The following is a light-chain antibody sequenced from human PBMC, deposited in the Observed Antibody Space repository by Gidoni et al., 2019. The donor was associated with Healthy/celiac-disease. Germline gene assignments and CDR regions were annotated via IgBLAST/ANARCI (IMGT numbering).Light chain of an antibody. CDR3: QQLNSYPYT. V-gene: IGKV1-9*01. Sequence: DIQLTQSTSFLSASVGDRVTITCRASQGISSYLAWYQQKPGKSPKLLIYAASTLESGVPYRFSGSGSGTEFTLTISSLQPEDVATYYCQQLNSYPYTFGQGTKLEIK. J-gene: IGKJ2*01. CDR1: QGISSY. CDR2: AAS.